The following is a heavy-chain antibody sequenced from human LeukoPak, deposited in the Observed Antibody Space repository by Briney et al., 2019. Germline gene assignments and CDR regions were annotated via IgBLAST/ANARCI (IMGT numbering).Heavy chain of an antibody. D-gene: IGHD4-17*01. J-gene: IGHJ4*02. CDR2: IYYSGSS. CDR1: GGSISSGDYY. CDR3: ARQIYGDLYYFDY. Sequence: SETLSLTCTVSGGSISSGDYYWSWIRQPPGKGLEWIGYIYYSGSSYYIPSLKSRVTMSVDTSKNQFSLRLSSVTAADTAVYYCARQIYGDLYYFDYWGQGTLVTVSS. V-gene: IGHV4-30-4*01.